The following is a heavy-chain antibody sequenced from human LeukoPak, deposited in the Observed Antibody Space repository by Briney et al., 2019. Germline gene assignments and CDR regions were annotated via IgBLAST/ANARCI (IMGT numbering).Heavy chain of an antibody. CDR1: GFTFSSYW. Sequence: GGSLRLSCAASGFTFSSYWVSWVRQAPGKGLEWVANIKQDGSEKYYVDSVKGRFTISRDNAKNSLYLQMNSLRAEDTAVYYCARFPGEDYDFWSVDYWGQGTLVTVSS. J-gene: IGHJ4*02. CDR3: ARFPGEDYDFWSVDY. D-gene: IGHD3-3*01. V-gene: IGHV3-7*01. CDR2: IKQDGSEK.